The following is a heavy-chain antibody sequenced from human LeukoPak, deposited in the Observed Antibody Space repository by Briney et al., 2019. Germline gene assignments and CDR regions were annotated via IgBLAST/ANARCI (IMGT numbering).Heavy chain of an antibody. CDR1: GGSISSSSYY. CDR2: IYYSGST. Sequence: PSETLSLTCTVSGGSISSSSYYWGWIRQPPGKGLEWIGSIYYSGSTYYNPSLKSRVTISVDTSKNQFSLKLSSVTAADTAVYYCARGHYYDSSGDYWSRGILVTVAS. V-gene: IGHV4-39*01. D-gene: IGHD3-22*01. J-gene: IGHJ4*02. CDR3: ARGHYYDSSGDY.